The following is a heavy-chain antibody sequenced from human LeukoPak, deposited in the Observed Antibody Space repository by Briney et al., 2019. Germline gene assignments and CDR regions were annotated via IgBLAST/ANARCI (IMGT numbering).Heavy chain of an antibody. CDR1: GYSFGIFG. V-gene: IGHV1-18*01. CDR2: ISANNGNT. Sequence: ASVKVSCKASGYSFGIFGTSWVRQAPGQGLEWMGWISANNGNTNYAQNLQGRVTMTTDTSTSTAYMELRSLRSDDTAVYYCARVGVVVPAAWFDPWGHGTLVTVSS. CDR3: ARVGVVVPAAWFDP. J-gene: IGHJ5*02. D-gene: IGHD2-2*01.